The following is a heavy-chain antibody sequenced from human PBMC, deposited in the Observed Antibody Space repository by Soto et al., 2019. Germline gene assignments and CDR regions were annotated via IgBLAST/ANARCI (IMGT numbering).Heavy chain of an antibody. CDR2: IWYDGSNK. J-gene: IGHJ4*02. CDR1: GFTFSSYG. CDR3: ARDGTGGDFNTMDY. Sequence: HPGGSLRLSCAASGFTFSSYGMHWVRQAPGKGLEWVAVIWYDGSNKYYADSVKGRFTISRDNSKNTLYLQMNSLRAEDTAVYYCARDGTGGDFNTMDYWGQGTLVTVSS. D-gene: IGHD4-17*01. V-gene: IGHV3-33*01.